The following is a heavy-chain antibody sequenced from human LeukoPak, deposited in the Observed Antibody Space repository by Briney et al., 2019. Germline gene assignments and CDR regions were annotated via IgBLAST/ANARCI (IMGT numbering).Heavy chain of an antibody. D-gene: IGHD4-11*01. CDR1: GGSISSSNW. CDR2: IYHSGST. CDR3: ARDLDYTYRWFDP. V-gene: IGHV4-4*02. Sequence: PSETLSLTCAVSGGSISSSNWWSWVRQPPGKGLEWIGEIYHSGSTNYNPSLKSRVTMSVDTSKNQFSLKLRSVTAADTAVYYCARDLDYTYRWFDPWGQGTLVTVSS. J-gene: IGHJ5*02.